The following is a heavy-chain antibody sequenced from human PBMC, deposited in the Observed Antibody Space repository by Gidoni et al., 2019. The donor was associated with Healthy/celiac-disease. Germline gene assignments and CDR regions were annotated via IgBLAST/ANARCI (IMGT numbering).Heavy chain of an antibody. CDR1: AGTLSSYA. CDR2: IIPNCGTA. J-gene: IGHJ6*02. CDR3: TRNKYSRSTGGMDV. V-gene: IGHV1-69*18. D-gene: IGHD6-6*01. Sequence: AQLVQSGAGVPKPGSSVQLSCKASAGTLSSYAISWVRQAPGQGIEWTGRIIPNCGTANSAQKLQGRVTITADESTSTAYMELSRLRSEDTAVYYCTRNKYSRSTGGMDVWGQGTTVTVSS.